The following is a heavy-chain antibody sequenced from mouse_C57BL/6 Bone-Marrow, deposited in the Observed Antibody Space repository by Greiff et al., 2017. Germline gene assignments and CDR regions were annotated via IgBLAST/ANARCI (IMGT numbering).Heavy chain of an antibody. Sequence: EVQLQESGPGLVKPSQSLSLTCSVTGYSITSGYYWNWIRQFPGNKLEWMGYISYDGSNNYNPSLKNRISITRDTSKNQFFLKLNSVTTEDTATYYCARDPYYYYYGSSHWDFDVWGTGTTVTVSS. CDR1: GYSITSGYY. CDR2: ISYDGSN. D-gene: IGHD1-1*01. CDR3: ARDPYYYYYGSSHWDFDV. V-gene: IGHV3-6*01. J-gene: IGHJ1*03.